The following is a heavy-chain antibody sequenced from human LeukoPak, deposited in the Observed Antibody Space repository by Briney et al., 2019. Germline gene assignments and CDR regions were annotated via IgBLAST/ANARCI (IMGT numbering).Heavy chain of an antibody. CDR3: ARLMDSGYDWDAFDI. Sequence: GGSLRLSCAASGFTVRSYYMAWVRQAPGKGLEWVSVIYSGGDTYYADSVKGRFTISRDNSKNMIYLEMSSLKAEDTAVYYCARLMDSGYDWDAFDIWGQGTMVTVSS. CDR1: GFTVRSYY. V-gene: IGHV3-66*01. D-gene: IGHD5-12*01. CDR2: IYSGGDT. J-gene: IGHJ3*02.